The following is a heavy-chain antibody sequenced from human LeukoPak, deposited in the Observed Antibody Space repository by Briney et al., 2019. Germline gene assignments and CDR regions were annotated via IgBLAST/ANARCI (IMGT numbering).Heavy chain of an antibody. CDR1: GGSISSSSYH. V-gene: IGHV4-39*07. J-gene: IGHJ4*02. CDR3: ARGPADY. CDR2: IYYSGST. Sequence: SETLSLTCTVSGGSISSSSYHWGWVRQPPGKGLEWIGSIYYSGSTSYNPSLKSRVTISVDTSKNQFSLKLTSVTVADTAVYYCARGPADYWGQGTLVTVSS.